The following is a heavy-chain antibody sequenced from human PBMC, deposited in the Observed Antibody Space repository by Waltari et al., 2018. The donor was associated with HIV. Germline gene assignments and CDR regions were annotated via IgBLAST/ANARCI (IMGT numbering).Heavy chain of an antibody. D-gene: IGHD3-10*01. CDR3: ARGVSIVRGVMIRGHMDV. V-gene: IGHV1-18*01. Sequence: VQLVQAGAEMRKPGASVKVSCRASGSTFSSSTISWLRQAPGQGLEWMGWISGYNGNTNYAQKFQGRVNRTTDTSTSTAHMELRSLRSDDTAVYYCARGVSIVRGVMIRGHMDVWGQGTTVTVSS. CDR2: ISGYNGNT. J-gene: IGHJ6*02. CDR1: GSTFSSST.